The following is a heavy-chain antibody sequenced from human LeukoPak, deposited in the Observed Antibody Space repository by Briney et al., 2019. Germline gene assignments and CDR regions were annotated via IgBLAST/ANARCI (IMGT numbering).Heavy chain of an antibody. CDR2: ISAYNGNT. Sequence: ASVKVSCKASGYTFTSYGISWVRQAPGQGLEWMGWISAYNGNTNYAQKLQGRVTMTTDTSTSTAYMELRSLRSDDTAVYYCARVGSYNGGATPGIDYWGQGTLVTVSS. D-gene: IGHD3-10*01. CDR1: GYTFTSYG. J-gene: IGHJ4*02. V-gene: IGHV1-18*01. CDR3: ARVGSYNGGATPGIDY.